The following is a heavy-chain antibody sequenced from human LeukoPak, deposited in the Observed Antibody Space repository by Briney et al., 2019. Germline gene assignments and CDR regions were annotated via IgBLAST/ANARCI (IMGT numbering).Heavy chain of an antibody. CDR2: INPNSGGT. CDR3: AREYYDSSGYYGVYDY. J-gene: IGHJ4*02. V-gene: IGHV1-2*02. CDR1: GYTFSSYG. D-gene: IGHD3-22*01. Sequence: ASVKVSCKASGYTFSSYGITWVRQAPGQGLEWMGWINPNSGGTNYAQKFQGRVTMTRDTSISTAYMELSRLRSDDTAVYYCAREYYDSSGYYGVYDYWGQGTLVTVSS.